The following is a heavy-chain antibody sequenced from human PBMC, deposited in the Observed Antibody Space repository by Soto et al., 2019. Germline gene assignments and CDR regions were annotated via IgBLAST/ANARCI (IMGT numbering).Heavy chain of an antibody. D-gene: IGHD6-13*01. J-gene: IGHJ5*02. V-gene: IGHV1-3*01. CDR3: ARGIAAGQLDP. CDR2: INPDNGNT. CDR1: GYTFTRYT. Sequence: ASVKVSCKASGYTFTRYTMNWVRQAPGQRLEWMGWINPDNGNTKSSQKFQDRVIITRDTSASTAYMDLSSLRSEDTAVYYCARGIAAGQLDPWGQGTLVTAPQ.